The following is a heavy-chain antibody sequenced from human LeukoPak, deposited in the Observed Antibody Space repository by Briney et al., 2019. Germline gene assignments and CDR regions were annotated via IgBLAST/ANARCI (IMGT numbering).Heavy chain of an antibody. D-gene: IGHD1/OR15-1a*01. V-gene: IGHV3-30-3*01. J-gene: IGHJ4*02. CDR2: ILYDGSNK. CDR1: GFTFSDYW. CDR3: ARQLGTTSFDY. Sequence: GGSLRLSCAASGFTFSDYWMRWVRQGPGKGLEWVAVILYDGSNKYYADSVKGRFPISRDNSKNTLYLQMNSLRAEDTALYYCARQLGTTSFDYWGQGTLVTVSS.